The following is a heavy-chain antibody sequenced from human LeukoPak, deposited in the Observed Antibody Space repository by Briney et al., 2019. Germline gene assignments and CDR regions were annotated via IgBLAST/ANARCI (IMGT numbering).Heavy chain of an antibody. V-gene: IGHV3-11*04. J-gene: IGHJ4*02. Sequence: GGSLRLSCAASGFTFSDYYMSWIRQAPGEGLEWVSYISSSGSTIYYADSVKGRFTISRDNAKNSLYLQMNSLRAEDTAVYYCARDLDSSGYYFQFDYWGQGTLVTVSS. CDR2: ISSSGSTI. CDR1: GFTFSDYY. D-gene: IGHD3-22*01. CDR3: ARDLDSSGYYFQFDY.